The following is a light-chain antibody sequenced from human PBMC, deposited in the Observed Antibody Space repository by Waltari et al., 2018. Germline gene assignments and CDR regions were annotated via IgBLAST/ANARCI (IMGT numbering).Light chain of an antibody. CDR2: WAS. CDR1: QSVLYTSNNKNY. CDR3: QQSYNTPRT. J-gene: IGKJ3*01. Sequence: DIVMTQSPDSLAVSLGERATINCNSSQSVLYTSNNKNYLAWYQQKPGQPPKLLFYWASTRESGVPDRFSGSGSGTDFTLTISGLQPEDFAVYYCQQSYNTPRTFGPGTKVDIK. V-gene: IGKV4-1*01.